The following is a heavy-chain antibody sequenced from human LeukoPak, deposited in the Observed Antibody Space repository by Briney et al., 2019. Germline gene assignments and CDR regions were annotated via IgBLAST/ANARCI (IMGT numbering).Heavy chain of an antibody. J-gene: IGHJ3*02. V-gene: IGHV3-48*03. CDR1: GFTFSSYE. D-gene: IGHD3-22*01. CDR3: ATESQSAYYFDSSGYEDAFDI. CDR2: ISSSGSTI. Sequence: GGSLRLSCAASGFTFSSYEMNWVRQAPGKGLEWVSYISSSGSTIYYADSVKGRFTISTDNAKNSLYLQMNSLRAEDTAVYYCATESQSAYYFDSSGYEDAFDIWGQGTMVTVSP.